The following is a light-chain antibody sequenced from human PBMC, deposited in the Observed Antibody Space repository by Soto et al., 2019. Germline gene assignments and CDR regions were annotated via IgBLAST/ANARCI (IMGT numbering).Light chain of an antibody. CDR2: AAS. CDR1: QSISSR. Sequence: DIQMTQSPSTLSASVGDRVTITCRASQSISSRLAWYQQKPGKAPKVLIYAASSLERGVPSRFSGSGSGTEFTLTITSLQPDDFAPYYCQQYNTYWTFGQGTKVQIK. CDR3: QQYNTYWT. V-gene: IGKV1-5*01. J-gene: IGKJ1*01.